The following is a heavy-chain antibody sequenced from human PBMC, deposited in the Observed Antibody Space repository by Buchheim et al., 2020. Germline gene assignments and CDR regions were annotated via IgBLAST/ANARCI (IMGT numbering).Heavy chain of an antibody. V-gene: IGHV4-59*01. J-gene: IGHJ4*02. D-gene: IGHD2-15*01. CDR3: AGGVVVAASYFDY. CDR2: IYYSGST. Sequence: QVQLQESGPGLVKPSETLSLTCTVSGGSISSYYWSWIRQPPGKGLEWIGYIYYSGSTNYNPSLKSRVTISVDTSKNQFSLKLSSVTAADTAVYYCAGGVVVAASYFDYWGQGTL. CDR1: GGSISSYY.